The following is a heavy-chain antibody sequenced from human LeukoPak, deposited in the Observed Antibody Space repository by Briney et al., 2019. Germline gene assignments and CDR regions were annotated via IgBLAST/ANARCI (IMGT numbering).Heavy chain of an antibody. D-gene: IGHD3-16*02. J-gene: IGHJ4*02. CDR1: GFTFSSYS. V-gene: IGHV3-48*04. Sequence: GGSLRLSCAASGFTFSSYSMNWVRQAPGKGLEWVSYISSSSSTIYYADSVKGRFTISRDNAKNSLYLQMNSLRAEDTAVYYCAVRDIEGYDYVWGSYRLDYWGQGTLVTVSS. CDR3: AVRDIEGYDYVWGSYRLDY. CDR2: ISSSSSTI.